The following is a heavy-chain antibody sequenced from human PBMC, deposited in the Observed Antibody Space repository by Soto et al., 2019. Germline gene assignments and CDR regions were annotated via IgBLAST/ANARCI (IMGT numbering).Heavy chain of an antibody. CDR2: IYYSGST. J-gene: IGHJ4*02. D-gene: IGHD1-26*01. Sequence: QLQLQESGPGLVKPSETLSLTCTVSGGSISSSSYYWGWIRQPPGKGLEWIGSIYYSGSTYYNPSHKSRVTISVDTSKNQFSLKLSSVTAADTAVYYCARLWYSGSYYYFDYWGQGTLVTVSS. CDR1: GGSISSSSYY. CDR3: ARLWYSGSYYYFDY. V-gene: IGHV4-39*01.